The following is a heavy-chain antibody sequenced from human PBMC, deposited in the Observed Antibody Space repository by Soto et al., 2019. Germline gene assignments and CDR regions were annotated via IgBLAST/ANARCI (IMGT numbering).Heavy chain of an antibody. J-gene: IGHJ1*01. CDR1: GYTFTTYD. CDR3: VVSTGRWSFLY. V-gene: IGHV1-3*04. Sequence: QVQLVQSGAEVQRPGASVKVSCQASGYTFTTYDMHWVRQAPGQSLEWMGWIKTATGHAKYSQKFQDRVTMTRDTAASTGQMEFSSLRSEDTAVYFCVVSTGRWSFLYWGQGSLVTVAS. CDR2: IKTATGHA. D-gene: IGHD2-15*01.